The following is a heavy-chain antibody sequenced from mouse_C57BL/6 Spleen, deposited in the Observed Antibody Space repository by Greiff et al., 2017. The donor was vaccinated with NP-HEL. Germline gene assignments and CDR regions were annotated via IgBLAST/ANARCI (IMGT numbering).Heavy chain of an antibody. CDR3: AIGSSVGYYGYYFDY. J-gene: IGHJ2*01. CDR2: IHPSDSDT. V-gene: IGHV1-74*01. D-gene: IGHD1-1*01. Sequence: VQLQQPGAELVKPGASVKVSCKASGYTFTSYWMHWVKQRPGQGLEWIGRIHPSDSDTNYNQKFKGKATLTVDKSSSTAYMQLSSLTSDGSAVYYCAIGSSVGYYGYYFDYWGQGTTLTVSS. CDR1: GYTFTSYW.